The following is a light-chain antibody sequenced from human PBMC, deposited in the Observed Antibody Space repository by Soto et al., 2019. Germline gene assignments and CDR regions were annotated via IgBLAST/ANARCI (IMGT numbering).Light chain of an antibody. CDR1: TSNIGSNA. J-gene: IGLJ1*01. CDR2: SSS. V-gene: IGLV1-47*02. CDR3: AAWDDSLSGLYV. Sequence: QSVLTQPPSASGTPGQRVTISCSGSTSNIGSNAVYWCQQVPGTAPKLLIQSSSQRPSGVPDRFSGSKSGTSASLAISGLRSGDEADYYCAAWDDSLSGLYVFGTGTKVTVL.